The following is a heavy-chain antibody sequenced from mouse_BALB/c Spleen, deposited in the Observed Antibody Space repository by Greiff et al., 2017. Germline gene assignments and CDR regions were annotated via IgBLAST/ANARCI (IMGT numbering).Heavy chain of an antibody. D-gene: IGHD1-1*01. CDR2: IDTSDSYT. J-gene: IGHJ2*01. V-gene: IGHV1-69*01. CDR1: GYTFTDYW. Sequence: VQLQQPGAELVMPGASVKMSCKASGYTFTDYWMHWVKQRPGQGLEWIGAIDTSDSYTSYNQKFKGKATLTVDESSSTAYMQLSSLTSEDSAVYYCARESHYYGSRYWGQGTTLTVSS. CDR3: ARESHYYGSRY.